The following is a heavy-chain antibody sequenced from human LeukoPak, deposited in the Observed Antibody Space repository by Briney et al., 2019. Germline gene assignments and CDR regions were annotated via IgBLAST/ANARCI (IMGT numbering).Heavy chain of an antibody. CDR1: GFTFSSYW. V-gene: IGHV3-7*01. CDR2: IKQDGSEK. CDR3: ARGAWTAYYFDY. Sequence: GALRLSCAASGFTFSSYWMSWVRQAPGKGLEWVANIKQDGSEKYYVDSVKGRFTISRDNAKNTVYLEMNSLTDEDTAVYFCARGAWTAYYFDYWGQGTVVTVSS. D-gene: IGHD3/OR15-3a*01. J-gene: IGHJ4*02.